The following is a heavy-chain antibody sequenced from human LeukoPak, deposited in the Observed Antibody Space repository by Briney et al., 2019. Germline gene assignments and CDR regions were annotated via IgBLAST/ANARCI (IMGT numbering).Heavy chain of an antibody. V-gene: IGHV5-51*01. CDR3: ARRSYSSSWLFFDY. D-gene: IGHD6-13*01. Sequence: GESLKISCKGSGYSFTSYRIGWVRQMPGKGLEWMGIIYPGDSDTRYSPSFQGQVTISADKSISTAYLQWSSLKASDTAMYYCARRSYSSSWLFFDYWGQGTLVAVSS. J-gene: IGHJ4*02. CDR2: IYPGDSDT. CDR1: GYSFTSYR.